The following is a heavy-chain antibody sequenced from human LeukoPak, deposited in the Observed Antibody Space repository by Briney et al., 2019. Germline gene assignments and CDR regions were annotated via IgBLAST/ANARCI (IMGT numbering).Heavy chain of an antibody. J-gene: IGHJ3*02. D-gene: IGHD3-22*01. CDR1: GFTFSSYW. CDR3: AREKYYYDSSGSYDAFDI. V-gene: IGHV3-74*01. CDR2: INSDGSST. Sequence: PGGSLRLSCAASGFTFSSYWMHWVRQAPGKGLVWVSRINSDGSSTSYADSVKGRFTISRDNAKNSLYLQMNSLRAEDTAVYYCAREKYYYDSSGSYDAFDIWGQGTMVTVSS.